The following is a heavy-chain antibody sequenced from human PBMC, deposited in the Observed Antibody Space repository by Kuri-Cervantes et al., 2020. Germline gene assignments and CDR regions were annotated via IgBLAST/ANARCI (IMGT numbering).Heavy chain of an antibody. V-gene: IGHV3-66*02. CDR2: TYSGGTS. D-gene: IGHD3-22*01. J-gene: IGHJ4*02. CDR3: AKVARSSGYYYEFDY. CDR1: GFTVNSYF. Sequence: GGSLRLSCAASGFTVNSYFLTWVRQPPGKGLEWVSVTYSGGTSYFGDSVKGRFTISRDYSKNTLYLEMNSLKAEDTAVYYCAKVARSSGYYYEFDYWGQGTLVTVSS.